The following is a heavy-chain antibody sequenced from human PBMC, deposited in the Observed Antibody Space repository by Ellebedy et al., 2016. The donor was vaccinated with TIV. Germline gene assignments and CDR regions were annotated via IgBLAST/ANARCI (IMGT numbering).Heavy chain of an antibody. CDR2: INTNNGAT. CDR3: ARASVPNKYGSGSFDFDY. CDR1: GYTFIDYY. V-gene: IGHV1-2*02. J-gene: IGHJ4*02. D-gene: IGHD3-10*01. Sequence: AASVKVSCKASGYTFIDYYMHWVRQAPGQGLEWMGWINTNNGATNYAQKFQGRVTMTRDTSISTAYMELSRLRSDDTAVYYCARASVPNKYGSGSFDFDYWGQGTLVTVSS.